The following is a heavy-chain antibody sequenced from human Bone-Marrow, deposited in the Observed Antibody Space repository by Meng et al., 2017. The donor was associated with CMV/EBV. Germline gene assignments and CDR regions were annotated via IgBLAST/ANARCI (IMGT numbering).Heavy chain of an antibody. CDR3: AKKVSGNAPLDY. D-gene: IGHD5/OR15-5a*01. V-gene: IGHV3-23*01. CDR1: GFTFSSYA. CDR2: ISGGGSTT. J-gene: IGHJ4*02. Sequence: GESLKTSCAASGFTFSSYAMNWVRQAPGKGLELVSVISGGGSTTYHADSVKGRFTLSRDNSKTAVYLQTNSLSADDTAVYYCAKKVSGNAPLDYWGQGTLVTVSS.